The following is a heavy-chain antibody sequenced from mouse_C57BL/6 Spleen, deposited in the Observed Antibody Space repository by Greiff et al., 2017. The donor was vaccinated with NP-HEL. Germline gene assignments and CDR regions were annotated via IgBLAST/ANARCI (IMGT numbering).Heavy chain of an antibody. Sequence: QVQLQQPGAELVRPGTSVKLSCKASGYTFTSYWMHWVKQRPGQGLEWIGVIDPSDSYTNYNQKFKGKATLTVDTSSSTAYMQLSSLTSEDSAVYYCAGWSSWYFDVWGTGTTVTVSS. CDR1: GYTFTSYW. J-gene: IGHJ1*03. CDR2: IDPSDSYT. CDR3: AGWSSWYFDV. V-gene: IGHV1-59*01.